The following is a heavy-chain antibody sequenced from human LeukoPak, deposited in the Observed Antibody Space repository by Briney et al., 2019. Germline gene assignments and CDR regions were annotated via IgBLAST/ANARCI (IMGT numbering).Heavy chain of an antibody. V-gene: IGHV3-66*01. J-gene: IGHJ3*02. CDR3: ARETRGYYYDSSGPNDAFDI. CDR1: GFTVSSNY. D-gene: IGHD3-22*01. Sequence: GGSLRLSCAASGFTVSSNYMSWVRQAPGKGLEWVSVIYSGGSTYYADSVKGRFTISRDNSKNTLCLQMNSLRAEDTAVYYCARETRGYYYDSSGPNDAFDIWGQGTMVTVSS. CDR2: IYSGGST.